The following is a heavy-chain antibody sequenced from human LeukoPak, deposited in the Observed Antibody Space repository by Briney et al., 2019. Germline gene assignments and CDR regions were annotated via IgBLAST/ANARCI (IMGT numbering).Heavy chain of an antibody. CDR1: VFSVTKNY. D-gene: IGHD5-24*01. CDR3: ARGDGYNFFDY. CDR2: FDVGGAT. J-gene: IGHJ4*02. Sequence: GGSLRLSCAVSVFSVTKNYMSWVRQAPGKGLEWVSVFDVGGATYYADSVKGRFTISRDNSENTLYLQMKSLRAEDTAVYYCARGDGYNFFDYWGQGTLVTVSS. V-gene: IGHV3-53*01.